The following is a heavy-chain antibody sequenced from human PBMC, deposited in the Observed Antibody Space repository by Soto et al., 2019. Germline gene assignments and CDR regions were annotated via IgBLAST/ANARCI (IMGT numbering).Heavy chain of an antibody. Sequence: EVQLLESGGGLVQPGESLKLACAASGFPFSNYAMSWVRQAPGKGLEWVSTTGGGIGPYYADSVKGRFTISRDNSKHTLYLQMNRLRAEDTAIYYCAKMPDGVNSNSPYCWGPGTLVTVSS. V-gene: IGHV3-23*01. D-gene: IGHD4-4*01. CDR3: AKMPDGVNSNSPYC. CDR1: GFPFSNYA. CDR2: TGGGIGP. J-gene: IGHJ4*02.